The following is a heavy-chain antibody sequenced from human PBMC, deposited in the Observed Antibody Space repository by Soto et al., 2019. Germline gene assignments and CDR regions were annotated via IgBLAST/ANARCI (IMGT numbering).Heavy chain of an antibody. CDR3: ARGYSSGWTRTVSYFDY. V-gene: IGHV1-3*05. J-gene: IGHJ4*02. CDR2: INAGNGNT. D-gene: IGHD6-19*01. Sequence: QVQLVQSGAEEKKPGASVKVSCKASGYTFTSYAMHWVRQAPGQRLEWMGWINAGNGNTKYSQKFQGRVTITRDTSESTAYMELSSLRSEDTAVYYCARGYSSGWTRTVSYFDYWGQGTLVTVSS. CDR1: GYTFTSYA.